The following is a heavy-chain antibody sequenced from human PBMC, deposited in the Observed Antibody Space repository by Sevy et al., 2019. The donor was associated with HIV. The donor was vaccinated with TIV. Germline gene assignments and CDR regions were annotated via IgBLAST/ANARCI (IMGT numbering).Heavy chain of an antibody. V-gene: IGHV3-21*01. D-gene: IGHD3-10*01. CDR2: IISGSSYI. CDR3: ARGDYYGSLYYFDY. CDR1: GFTFSNYF. Sequence: GGSLRLSCAASGFTFSNYFMNWVRQAPGKGLEWVSSIISGSSYIFYADALKGRFTISRDNAKNSLYLHMNSLRAEDTAVYYCARGDYYGSLYYFDYWGPGTLVTVSS. J-gene: IGHJ4*02.